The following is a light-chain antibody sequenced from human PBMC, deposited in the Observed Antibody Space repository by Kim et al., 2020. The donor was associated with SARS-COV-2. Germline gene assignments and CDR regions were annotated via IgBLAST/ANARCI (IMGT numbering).Light chain of an antibody. CDR1: RSISTW. V-gene: IGKV1-5*03. J-gene: IGKJ1*01. Sequence: ASVGDRVTITCRASRSISTWLAWYQQKPGKAPRLLIYQASTLQGGVPSRFSGSGSGTDFALTISSLQPGDSATYYCQHYNSYPWTFGQGTKVDIK. CDR2: QAS. CDR3: QHYNSYPWT.